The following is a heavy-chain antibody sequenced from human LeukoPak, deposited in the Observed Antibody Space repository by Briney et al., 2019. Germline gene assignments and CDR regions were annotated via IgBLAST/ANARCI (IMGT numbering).Heavy chain of an antibody. J-gene: IGHJ4*02. CDR3: ARVNAYSSLQLDC. CDR1: GYTITAYY. D-gene: IGHD6-13*01. V-gene: IGHV1-2*02. CDR2: INPNSGGT. Sequence: ASVKVSCKASGYTITAYYIHWVRQAPGQGLEWMGWINPNSGGTGYAQKFQGRVTMTRDTSINTAYMELIRLGYDDTAVYFCARVNAYSSLQLDCWGQGTLVTVSS.